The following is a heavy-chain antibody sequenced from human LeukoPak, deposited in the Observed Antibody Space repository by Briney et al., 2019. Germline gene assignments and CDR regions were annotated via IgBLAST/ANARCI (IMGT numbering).Heavy chain of an antibody. V-gene: IGHV3-9*01. CDR3: AKDNRRHYTSGPNPDSLH. Sequence: GGSLRLSCAGSGFSFNNYAMHWVRHPPGKGLEWVSGISGNSGSIDYADSVKGRFTISRDNAKNSLYLQMNSLRVEDTAFYYCAKDNRRHYTSGPNPDSLHWGQGALVTVSS. J-gene: IGHJ4*02. CDR2: ISGNSGSI. D-gene: IGHD6-19*01. CDR1: GFSFNNYA.